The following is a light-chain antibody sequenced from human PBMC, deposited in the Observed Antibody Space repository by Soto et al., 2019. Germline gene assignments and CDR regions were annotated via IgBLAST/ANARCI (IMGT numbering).Light chain of an antibody. CDR1: QSVSGN. J-gene: IGKJ1*01. CDR2: DAS. V-gene: IGKV3-15*01. Sequence: EIVMTQSPASLSVSPGERVTLSCRASQSVSGNVAWYQQKPGQAPRLLIYDASTRATGVPVRFSGSGSGTEFSLIISSLQSEDFAVYYCQQYSNWWTFGQGTKVEIK. CDR3: QQYSNWWT.